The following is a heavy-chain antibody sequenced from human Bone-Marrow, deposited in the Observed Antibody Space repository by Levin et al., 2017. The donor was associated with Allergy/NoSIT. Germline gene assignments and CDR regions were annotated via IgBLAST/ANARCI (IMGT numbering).Heavy chain of an antibody. Sequence: ASGPTLVKPTETLTLTCSFSGFSLTTTGVGVAWIRQPPGKALEWLAVVYWDNDRRYSPSLRGRFTVAKDTSKNQVVLTVTNMDPVDTGTYFCAHVVITYGGVIGDESFDHWGQGALVAVSS. CDR1: GFSLTTTGVG. CDR3: AHVVITYGGVIGDESFDH. V-gene: IGHV2-5*02. CDR2: VYWDNDR. J-gene: IGHJ4*02. D-gene: IGHD3-16*02.